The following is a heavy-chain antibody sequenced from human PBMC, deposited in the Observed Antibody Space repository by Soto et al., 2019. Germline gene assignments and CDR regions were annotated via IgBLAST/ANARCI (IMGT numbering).Heavy chain of an antibody. CDR2: IDYSGST. J-gene: IGHJ6*02. D-gene: IGHD6-25*01. CDR3: ARESGGYDSSTRYGLDV. Sequence: WTWIRQQPGKGLEWIGYIDYSGSTDYNPSLKSRVTISVDRSKNQFSLNLSSVTAADTAIYYCARESGGYDSSTRYGLDVWGQGTTVTVSS. V-gene: IGHV4-31*02.